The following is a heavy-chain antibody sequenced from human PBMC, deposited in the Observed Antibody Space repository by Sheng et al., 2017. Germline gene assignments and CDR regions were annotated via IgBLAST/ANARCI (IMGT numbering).Heavy chain of an antibody. V-gene: IGHV4-39*07. CDR1: GGSISSSSYY. CDR2: IYYSGST. Sequence: QLQLQESGPGLVKPSETLSLTCTVSGGSISSSSYYWGWIRQPPGKGLEWIGSIYYSGSTYYNPSLKSRVTISVDTSKNQFSLKLSSVTAADTAVYYCASGLGSGWIFDYWGQGTLVTVSS. D-gene: IGHD6-19*01. CDR3: ASGLGSGWIFDY. J-gene: IGHJ4*02.